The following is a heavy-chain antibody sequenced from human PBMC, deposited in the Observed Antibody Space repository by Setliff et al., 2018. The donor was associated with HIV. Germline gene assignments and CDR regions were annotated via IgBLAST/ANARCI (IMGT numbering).Heavy chain of an antibody. CDR2: IYHSGAT. J-gene: IGHJ6*03. CDR3: ARHSPVTTEGYMDV. Sequence: LSLTCTLSGDSVTTPYYWGWIRQPPGKGLEWVGSIYHSGATYFTPSLKSRVTLSVDTSKNQFFLRLTSVSAADTGLYFCARHSPVTTEGYMDVWGKGTTVTVSS. D-gene: IGHD4-17*01. V-gene: IGHV4-38-2*02. CDR1: GDSVTTPYY.